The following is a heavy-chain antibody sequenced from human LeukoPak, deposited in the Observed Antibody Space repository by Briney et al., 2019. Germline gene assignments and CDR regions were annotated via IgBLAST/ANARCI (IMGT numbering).Heavy chain of an antibody. D-gene: IGHD3-3*01. V-gene: IGHV3-30*02. CDR3: AEVAETSYDFWSGYYPSGYYYMDV. CDR2: IRYDGNTK. CDR1: GFTFSTYD. J-gene: IGHJ6*03. Sequence: PGGSLRLSCAASGFTFSTYDMHWVRQAPGKGLEWVAFIRYDGNTKYYADSVKGRFTTSRDNSKNTLYLQMNSLRAEDTAVYYCAEVAETSYDFWSGYYPSGYYYMDVWGKGTTVTVSS.